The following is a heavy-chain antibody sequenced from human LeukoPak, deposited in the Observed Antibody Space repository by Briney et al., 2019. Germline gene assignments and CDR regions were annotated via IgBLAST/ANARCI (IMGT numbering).Heavy chain of an antibody. V-gene: IGHV1-8*01. Sequence: ASVTVSCKASGYTFTSYDINWLRQAAGQGLEGMGWMNPNSGNTGYAQKFQGRVTMTRNTSISTAYMELSSLRSEDTAVYYCARGLSSVDPFYYDFWSGYYTPDYWGQGTLVTVSS. CDR3: ARGLSSVDPFYYDFWSGYYTPDY. J-gene: IGHJ4*02. CDR1: GYTFTSYD. CDR2: MNPNSGNT. D-gene: IGHD3-3*01.